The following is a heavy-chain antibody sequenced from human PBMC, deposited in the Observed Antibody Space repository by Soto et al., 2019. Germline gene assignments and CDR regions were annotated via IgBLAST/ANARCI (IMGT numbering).Heavy chain of an antibody. D-gene: IGHD3-10*01. J-gene: IGHJ1*01. V-gene: IGHV4-30-4*01. CDR3: AIGITMVRGVSIQYFQH. CDR1: GGSICSGDYY. CDR2: IYYSGST. Sequence: QVQLQESGPGLVKPSQTLSLTCTVSGGSICSGDYYWRCIRQPPGKGLAWIGYIYYSGSTYYNPSLKSRVTISVDTSKNQFSRKLRSVTAADTAVYYCAIGITMVRGVSIQYFQHWGQGTLVTVSS.